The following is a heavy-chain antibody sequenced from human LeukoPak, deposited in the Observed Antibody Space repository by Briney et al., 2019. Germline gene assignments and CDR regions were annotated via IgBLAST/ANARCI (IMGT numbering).Heavy chain of an antibody. CDR1: GFTFSSYS. CDR2: ISSSSSYI. D-gene: IGHD4-17*01. Sequence: GGSLRLSCAASGFTFSSYSMNWVRQAPGRGLEWVSSISSSSSYIYYADPVKGRFTISRDNAKNSLYLQMNSLRAEDTAVYYCARNLDYGDYEMDVWGQGTTVTVSS. CDR3: ARNLDYGDYEMDV. V-gene: IGHV3-21*01. J-gene: IGHJ6*02.